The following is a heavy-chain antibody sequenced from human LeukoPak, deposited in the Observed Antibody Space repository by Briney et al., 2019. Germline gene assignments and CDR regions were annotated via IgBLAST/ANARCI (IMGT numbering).Heavy chain of an antibody. V-gene: IGHV3-7*03. J-gene: IGHJ4*02. CDR1: GFTFSSYW. D-gene: IGHD3-3*01. CDR2: IKQDGSEK. Sequence: GGSLRLSCAASGFTFSSYWMSWVRQAPGKGLEWVANIKQDGSEKYYVDSVKGRFTISRDNAKNSLYLQMNSLRAEDTAVYYCAKSDYDFWSGYYTGIPFFDYWGQGTLVTVSS. CDR3: AKSDYDFWSGYYTGIPFFDY.